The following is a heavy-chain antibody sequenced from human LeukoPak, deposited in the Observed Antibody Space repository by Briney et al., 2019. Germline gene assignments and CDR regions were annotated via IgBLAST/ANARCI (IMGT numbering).Heavy chain of an antibody. V-gene: IGHV1-18*01. CDR2: ISAYNGNT. CDR3: ARDRGYYYDSSGYYYGC. J-gene: IGHJ4*02. CDR1: GYTFTSCG. Sequence: GASVKVSCKASGYTFTSCGISWVRQAPGQGLEWMGWISAYNGNTNYAQKLQGRVTMTTDTSTSTAYMELRSLRSDDTAVYYCARDRGYYYDSSGYYYGCWGQGTLVTVSS. D-gene: IGHD3-22*01.